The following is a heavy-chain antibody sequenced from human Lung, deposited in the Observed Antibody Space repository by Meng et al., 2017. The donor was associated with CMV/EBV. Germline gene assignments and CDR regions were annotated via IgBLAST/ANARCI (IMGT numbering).Heavy chain of an antibody. CDR1: CGSIGSGGYY. Sequence: GQVQGSGPGMGKPSKTLSLTCTVSCGSIGSGGYYRIWIRQHPGKGLEWIGYIYYTGSTFYNPSLKSRVTISVDTSKNQFSLKLIPATAADTAVYYCAREAGRDGYATPKFDYWGQGTLVTVSS. CDR2: IYYTGST. J-gene: IGHJ4*02. D-gene: IGHD5-24*01. CDR3: AREAGRDGYATPKFDY. V-gene: IGHV4-31*03.